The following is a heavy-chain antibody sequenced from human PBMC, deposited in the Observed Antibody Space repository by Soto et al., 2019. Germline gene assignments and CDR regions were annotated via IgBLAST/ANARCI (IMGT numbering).Heavy chain of an antibody. CDR3: AHSIGKRVAATHSRSVSFDY. CDR1: GFSLSTSGVG. Sequence: SGPTLVKPTQTLTLTCTFSGFSLSTSGVGVGWIRQPPGKALEWLALIYWDDDKRYSPSLKSRLTITKDTSKNQVVLTMTNMDPVDTATYYCAHSIGKRVAATHSRSVSFDYWGQGTLVTVSS. V-gene: IGHV2-5*02. J-gene: IGHJ4*02. CDR2: IYWDDDK. D-gene: IGHD2-15*01.